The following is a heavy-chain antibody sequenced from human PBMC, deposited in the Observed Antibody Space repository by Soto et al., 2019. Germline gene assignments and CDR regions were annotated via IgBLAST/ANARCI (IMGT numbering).Heavy chain of an antibody. CDR3: ARVEQWLVPSDAFDI. CDR1: GCTFSSYS. Sequence: EVQLVESGGGLVKPGGSLRLSCAASGCTFSSYSMNWVRQAPGKGLEWVSSISSSSSYIYYADSVKGRFTISRDNAKNSLYLQMNSLRAEDTAVYYCARVEQWLVPSDAFDIWGQGTMVTVSS. D-gene: IGHD6-19*01. CDR2: ISSSSSYI. J-gene: IGHJ3*02. V-gene: IGHV3-21*01.